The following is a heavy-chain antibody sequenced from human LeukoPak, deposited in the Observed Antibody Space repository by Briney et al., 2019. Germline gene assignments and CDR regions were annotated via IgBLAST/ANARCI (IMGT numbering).Heavy chain of an antibody. CDR2: IIPIFGTA. CDR1: GGTFSSYA. D-gene: IGHD1-26*01. J-gene: IGHJ6*03. Sequence: SVKVSCKASGGTFSSYAISWVRQAPGQGLEWMGGIIPIFGTANYAQKLQGRVTITTDESTSTAYMELSSLRSEDTAVYYCARGRGKVGATKLGYYYYYMDVWGKGTTVTVSS. V-gene: IGHV1-69*05. CDR3: ARGRGKVGATKLGYYYYYMDV.